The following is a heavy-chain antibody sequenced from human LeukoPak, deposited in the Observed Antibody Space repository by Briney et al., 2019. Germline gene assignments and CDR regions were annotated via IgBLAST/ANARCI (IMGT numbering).Heavy chain of an antibody. CDR1: GFTFSSYG. CDR3: AKDWYYYDSSGYYYGGY. CDR2: ISGSGGST. D-gene: IGHD3-22*01. V-gene: IGHV3-23*01. J-gene: IGHJ4*02. Sequence: GGSPRLSCAASGFTFSSYGMSWVRRAPGKGLEWASAISGSGGSTYYADSVKGRFTISRDNSKNTLYLQMNSLRAEDTAVYYCAKDWYYYDSSGYYYGGYWGQGTLVTVSS.